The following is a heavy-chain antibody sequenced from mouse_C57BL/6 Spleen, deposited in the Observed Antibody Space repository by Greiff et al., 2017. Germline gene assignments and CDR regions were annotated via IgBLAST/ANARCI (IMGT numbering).Heavy chain of an antibody. CDR2: INPNNGGT. Sequence: EVQRVESGPELVKPGASVKMSCKASGYTFTDYNMHWVKQSHGKSLEWIGYINPNNGGTSYNQKFKGKATLTVNKSSSTAYMELSSLTSEDSAVYYCARSDYYGSIWSFDVWGTGTTVTVSS. V-gene: IGHV1-22*01. D-gene: IGHD1-1*01. CDR3: ARSDYYGSIWSFDV. CDR1: GYTFTDYN. J-gene: IGHJ1*03.